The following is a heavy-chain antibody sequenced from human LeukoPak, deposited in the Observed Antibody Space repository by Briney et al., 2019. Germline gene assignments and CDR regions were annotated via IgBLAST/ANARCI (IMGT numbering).Heavy chain of an antibody. CDR3: AVHLPGDYLDR. J-gene: IGHJ4*02. CDR2: MNPDSGNT. V-gene: IGHV1-8*01. Sequence: ASVKVSCKASGYAFNIYVINWVRQATGHGLEWMGWMNPDSGNTGFAQKFQGRVTMTRNTSITTAYMELSSLRFEDTAVYYCAVHLPGDYLDRWGQGTLVTVSS. CDR1: GYAFNIYV.